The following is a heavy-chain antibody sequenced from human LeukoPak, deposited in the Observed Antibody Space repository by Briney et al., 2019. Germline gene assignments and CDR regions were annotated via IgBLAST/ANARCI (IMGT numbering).Heavy chain of an antibody. CDR3: ARDRIAARYFDY. V-gene: IGHV3-11*01. CDR1: GFTFSDYY. CDR2: ISSSGSTI. J-gene: IGHJ4*02. D-gene: IGHD6-6*01. Sequence: GGSLRLSCAASGFTFSDYYMSWIRQAPGKGLEWVSYISSSGSTIYYADPVKGRFTISRDNAKNSLYLQMNSLRAEDTAVYYCARDRIAARYFDYWGQGTLVTVSS.